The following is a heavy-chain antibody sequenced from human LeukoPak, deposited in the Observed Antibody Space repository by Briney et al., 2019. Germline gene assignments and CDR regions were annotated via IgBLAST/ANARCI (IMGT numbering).Heavy chain of an antibody. CDR3: ASTTFGGVSLRYYFDY. Sequence: SVKVSCKTPGGTFSSYAISWVRQAPGQGLEWMGGIIPIFGTPNYAQRFQGRVTITTDESTSTAYMELSSLRSEDTAVYYCASTTFGGVSLRYYFDYWGQGTLVTVSS. CDR2: IIPIFGTP. D-gene: IGHD3-16*01. J-gene: IGHJ4*02. CDR1: GGTFSSYA. V-gene: IGHV1-69*05.